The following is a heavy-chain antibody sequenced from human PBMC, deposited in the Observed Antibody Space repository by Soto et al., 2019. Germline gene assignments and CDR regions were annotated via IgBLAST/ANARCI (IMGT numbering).Heavy chain of an antibody. Sequence: SVKVSCKASGGTFSSYAISWVRQAPGQGLEWMGGIIPIFGTANYAQKFQGRVTITADKSTSTAYMELSSLRSEDTAVYYCARDSYDSSPWFDYWGQGTLVTVSS. CDR3: ARDSYDSSPWFDY. D-gene: IGHD3-22*01. CDR1: GGTFSSYA. J-gene: IGHJ4*02. CDR2: IIPIFGTA. V-gene: IGHV1-69*06.